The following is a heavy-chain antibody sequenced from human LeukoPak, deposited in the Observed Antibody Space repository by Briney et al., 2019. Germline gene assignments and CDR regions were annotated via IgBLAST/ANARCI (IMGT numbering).Heavy chain of an antibody. CDR1: GFIFSSYA. V-gene: IGHV3-23*01. Sequence: GGSLRLSCAASGFIFSSYAMSWVRQAPGKGLEWVSAISGSGGSTYYADSVKGRFTISRDNSKNTLYLQMNSLRAEDTAVYYCAKDGPGAMAEYYFDYWGQGTLVTVSS. CDR3: AKDGPGAMAEYYFDY. D-gene: IGHD1-26*01. J-gene: IGHJ4*02. CDR2: ISGSGGST.